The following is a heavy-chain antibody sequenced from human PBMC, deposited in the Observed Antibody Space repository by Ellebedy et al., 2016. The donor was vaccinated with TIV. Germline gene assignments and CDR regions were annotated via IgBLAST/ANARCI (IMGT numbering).Heavy chain of an antibody. CDR3: AGDQDYGDYVGY. V-gene: IGHV1-18*04. CDR2: IGIYSGKT. J-gene: IGHJ4*02. Sequence: AASVKVSCKASGYTYTSYGISWVRQAPGQGLEWMGWIGIYSGKTKYAQKFQGRVTMTKDTPTHTAYLEVRNLRFDDTAVYYCAGDQDYGDYVGYWGQGTLVTVSS. CDR1: GYTYTSYG. D-gene: IGHD4-17*01.